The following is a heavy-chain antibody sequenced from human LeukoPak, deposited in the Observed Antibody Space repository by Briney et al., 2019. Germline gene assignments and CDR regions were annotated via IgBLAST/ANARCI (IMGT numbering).Heavy chain of an antibody. CDR1: GYTFTSYG. J-gene: IGHJ5*02. CDR2: ISAYNGNT. CDR3: ARAPYYYDSSGGRDWFDP. V-gene: IGHV1-18*01. D-gene: IGHD3-22*01. Sequence: ASVKVSCKASGYTFTSYGISWVRQAPGQGLEWMGWISAYNGNTNYAQKFQGRVTITRDTSASTAYMELSSLRSEDTAVYYCARAPYYYDSSGGRDWFDPWGQGTLVTVSS.